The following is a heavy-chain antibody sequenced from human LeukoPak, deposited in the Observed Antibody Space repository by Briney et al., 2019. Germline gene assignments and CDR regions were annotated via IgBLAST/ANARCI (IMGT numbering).Heavy chain of an antibody. D-gene: IGHD6-13*01. V-gene: IGHV3-48*03. Sequence: GVSLRLSCAASGFTFSSYAMNWVRQAPGKGLEWVAYISKSGVTIYHADSVKGRFTISRDNAKNSLYLQMDSLRAEDTAVYYCASATAALGYWGQGTLVTVSS. J-gene: IGHJ4*02. CDR2: ISKSGVTI. CDR3: ASATAALGY. CDR1: GFTFSSYA.